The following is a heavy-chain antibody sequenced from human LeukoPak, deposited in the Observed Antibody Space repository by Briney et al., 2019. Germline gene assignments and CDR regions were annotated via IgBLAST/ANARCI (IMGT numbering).Heavy chain of an antibody. CDR3: ARGELGEVAFDF. J-gene: IGHJ4*02. Sequence: GGSLRLSCAASGFTVSSNYMSWVRQAPGKGLEGVSVIYSGGSTYYADSAKGRFTISRYNSKNTLYLQMNSLRAEDTAVYYWARGELGEVAFDFWGQGTLVNVSS. D-gene: IGHD3-10*01. V-gene: IGHV3-66*01. CDR2: IYSGGST. CDR1: GFTVSSNY.